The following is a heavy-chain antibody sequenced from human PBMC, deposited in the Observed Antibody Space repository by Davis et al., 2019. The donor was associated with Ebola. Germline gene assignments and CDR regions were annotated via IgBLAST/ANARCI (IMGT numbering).Heavy chain of an antibody. D-gene: IGHD6-19*01. CDR3: ASGWLRGKFDP. J-gene: IGHJ5*02. Sequence: HSQTLSLTCDNSGNSVSSSGTAWNWIRQSPLRGLEWLGRTYYNSKWYHDYAMSVSSRITINPDTSKNQFSLHLNSVTPEDTAVYYCASGWLRGKFDPWGQGTLVIVSS. V-gene: IGHV6-1*01. CDR2: TYYNSKWYH. CDR1: GNSVSSSGTA.